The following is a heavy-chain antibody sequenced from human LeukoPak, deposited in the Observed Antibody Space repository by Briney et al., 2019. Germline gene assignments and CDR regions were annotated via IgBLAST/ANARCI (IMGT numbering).Heavy chain of an antibody. V-gene: IGHV4-59*01. D-gene: IGHD7-27*01. CDR1: GGSISSYY. J-gene: IGHJ3*02. CDR3: ARGKLGMEAFDI. Sequence: PSETLSLTCTVSGGSISSYYWSWTRQPPGKGLEWIGYIYYSGSTNYNPSLKSRVTISVDTSKNQFSLKLSSVTAADTAVYYCARGKLGMEAFDIWGQGTMVTVSS. CDR2: IYYSGST.